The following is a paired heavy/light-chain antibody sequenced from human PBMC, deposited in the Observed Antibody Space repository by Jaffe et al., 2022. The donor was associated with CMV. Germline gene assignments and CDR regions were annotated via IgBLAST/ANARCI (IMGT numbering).Heavy chain of an antibody. CDR2: ISGSGGAT. CDR3: TKDPGRPV. CDR1: GFTFSSYA. Sequence: EAQLLESGGDLVHPGGSLRLSCEASGFTFSSYAMSWIRQAPGKGLEWVSSISGSGGATYYADSVKGRFTISRDNVKNTLYLQLNSLRVEDTAMYYCTKDPGRPVWGQGTLVTVSS. V-gene: IGHV3-23*01. J-gene: IGHJ4*02.
Light chain of an antibody. CDR1: KLGDRH. CDR2: QDN. CDR3: QAWDSNRWV. Sequence: SYEVTQPYSVSVSPGQTASITCSGDKLGDRHTYWYQQKPGQSPLLVIYQDNKRPSGIPERFSGSNSGNTATLTISGTQAMDEADYYCQAWDSNRWVFGPGTKVTVL. J-gene: IGLJ1*01. V-gene: IGLV3-1*01.